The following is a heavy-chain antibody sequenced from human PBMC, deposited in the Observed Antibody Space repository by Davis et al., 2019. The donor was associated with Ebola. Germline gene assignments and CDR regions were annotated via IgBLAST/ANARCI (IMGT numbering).Heavy chain of an antibody. CDR2: INLNSGDT. D-gene: IGHD4-17*01. CDR3: AYCDTSRTWLDP. V-gene: IGHV1-2*02. J-gene: IGHJ5*02. CDR1: GNTFTVYQ. Sequence: ASVKVSCKASGNTFTVYQIHWVRQAPGQGPEWMGWINLNSGDTNYGQAFQGRVTMTRDTSISTAYMELTRLTSDDTAVYYCAYCDTSRTWLDPWGQGTLVTVSS.